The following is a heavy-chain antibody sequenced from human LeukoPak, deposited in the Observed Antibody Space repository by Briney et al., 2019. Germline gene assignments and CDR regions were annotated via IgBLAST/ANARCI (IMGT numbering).Heavy chain of an antibody. CDR3: ARLKGHHFTD. CDR2: LYYSGST. V-gene: IGHV4-39*01. J-gene: IGHJ4*02. CDR1: GGSISSSSYH. Sequence: SETLSLTCTVSGGSISSSSYHWGWIRQPPGKGLEWIGNLYYSGSTYYNPSLKSRVTISVDTSKNQFSLKMRSVAASDTAVYYCARLKGHHFTDWGQGILVTVSS. D-gene: IGHD2/OR15-2a*01.